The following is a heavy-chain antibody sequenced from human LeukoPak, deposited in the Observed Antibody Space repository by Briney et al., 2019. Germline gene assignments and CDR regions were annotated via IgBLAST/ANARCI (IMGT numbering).Heavy chain of an antibody. CDR2: IYYSGST. D-gene: IGHD2-15*01. CDR3: ARDRIYCSGGSCSRLFDY. Sequence: PSETLSPTCTVSGGSISSYYWSWIRQPPGKGLEWIGYIYYSGSTNYNPSLKSRVTISVDTSKNQFSLKLSSVTAADTAVYYCARDRIYCSGGSCSRLFDYWGQGTLVTVSS. CDR1: GGSISSYY. V-gene: IGHV4-59*01. J-gene: IGHJ4*02.